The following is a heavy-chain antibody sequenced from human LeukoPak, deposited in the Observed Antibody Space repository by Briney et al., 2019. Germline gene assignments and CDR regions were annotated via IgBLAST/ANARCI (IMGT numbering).Heavy chain of an antibody. D-gene: IGHD6-13*01. J-gene: IGHJ4*02. CDR2: INAGLGTT. CDR1: GFSFKSYA. CDR3: AKRSSGWYYFDY. Sequence: GGSLRLSCTGSGFSFKSYAMNWVRQTPGQGLEWVSVINAGLGTTYYADSVKGRFTISRDNSNSTLYLQMNSLRAEDAAVYFCAKRSSGWYYFDYWGQGTLVTVSS. V-gene: IGHV3-23*01.